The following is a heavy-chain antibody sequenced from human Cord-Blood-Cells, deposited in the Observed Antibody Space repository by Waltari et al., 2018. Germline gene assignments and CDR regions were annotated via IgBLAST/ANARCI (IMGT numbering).Heavy chain of an antibody. CDR2: IYYSGST. Sequence: QLQLQESGPGLVKPSETLSLTCTVSGGSISSSSYYWGWIRQPPGKGLEWIGSIYYSGSTYYNPSLKSRVTISVDTSKNQFSLKLSSVTAADTAVYYCARGGRGYSGYSYYFDYWGQGTLVTVSS. CDR1: GGSISSSSYY. V-gene: IGHV4-39*01. CDR3: ARGGRGYSGYSYYFDY. D-gene: IGHD5-12*01. J-gene: IGHJ4*02.